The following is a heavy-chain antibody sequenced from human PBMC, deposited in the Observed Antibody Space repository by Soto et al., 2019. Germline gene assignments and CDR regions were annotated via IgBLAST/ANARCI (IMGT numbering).Heavy chain of an antibody. J-gene: IGHJ6*02. CDR2: ISAYNGNT. D-gene: IGHD3-3*01. V-gene: IGHV1-18*04. Sequence: ASVKVSCKASGYTFTSYGISWVRQAPGQGLEWMGWISAYNGNTNYAQKLQGRVTMTTDTSTSPAYMELRSLRSDDTALYYCARDTRFLEGLPALDSYYGMDVWGQGTTVTVS. CDR3: ARDTRFLEGLPALDSYYGMDV. CDR1: GYTFTSYG.